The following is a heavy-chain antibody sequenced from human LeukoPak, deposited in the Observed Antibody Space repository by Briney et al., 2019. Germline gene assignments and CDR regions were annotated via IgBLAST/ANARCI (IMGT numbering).Heavy chain of an antibody. D-gene: IGHD5-24*01. CDR1: GFTVSSKY. CDR2: IYSGGST. J-gene: IGHJ4*02. V-gene: IGHV3-66*01. Sequence: GGSLTLSCAASGFTVSSKYMSWVRQAPGKGLEWVSVIYSGGSTYYADSVKGRFTISRDNSKNTAYLQMNSLRAEDTAVYYCARESSGWLQLFGYWGQGTLVTVSS. CDR3: ARESSGWLQLFGY.